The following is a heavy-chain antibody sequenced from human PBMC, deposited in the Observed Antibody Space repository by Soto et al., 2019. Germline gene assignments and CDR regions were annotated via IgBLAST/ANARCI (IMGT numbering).Heavy chain of an antibody. Sequence: SVKVSCKESGYTLTSCYSTWVRQAHRQGLEWMGRIIPVFGMPTYSPKFQGRVTINADKATNTAYLEVSRLRSEDTAIYYCARNMRDSDSGAYGLDVWGPGTTVTVSS. CDR2: IIPVFGMP. J-gene: IGHJ6*02. V-gene: IGHV1-69*02. CDR3: ARNMRDSDSGAYGLDV. D-gene: IGHD3-10*01. CDR1: GYTLTSCY.